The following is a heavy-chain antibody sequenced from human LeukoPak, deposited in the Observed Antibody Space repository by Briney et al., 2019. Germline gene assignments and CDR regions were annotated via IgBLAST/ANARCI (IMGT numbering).Heavy chain of an antibody. Sequence: PSETLSLTCAVYGGSFSGYYWSWIRQPPGKGLEWIGEINHSGSTNYNPSLKSRVTISVDTSKNQFSLKLSSVTAADTAVYYCARVPGSYYGLDYWGQGTLVTVSS. V-gene: IGHV4-34*01. CDR1: GGSFSGYY. CDR2: INHSGST. CDR3: ARVPGSYYGLDY. J-gene: IGHJ4*02. D-gene: IGHD1-26*01.